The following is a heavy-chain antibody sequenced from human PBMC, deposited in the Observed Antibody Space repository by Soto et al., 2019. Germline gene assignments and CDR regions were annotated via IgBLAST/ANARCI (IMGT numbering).Heavy chain of an antibody. Sequence: EVQLVESGGGLVRPGGSLRLSCAASGFTFSSYTMHWVRQAPGKGLEWVSSITSTSTYIYYTDSLKGRFTISRDNANNSLFLQMNNLGPGDTAVYDCARDGARDRGDKGFDYWGQGTVVTVSS. J-gene: IGHJ4*02. CDR1: GFTFSSYT. D-gene: IGHD2-21*02. CDR2: ITSTSTYI. CDR3: ARDGARDRGDKGFDY. V-gene: IGHV3-21*01.